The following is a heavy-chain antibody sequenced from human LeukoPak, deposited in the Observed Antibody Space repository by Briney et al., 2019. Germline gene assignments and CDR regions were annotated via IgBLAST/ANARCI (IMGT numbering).Heavy chain of an antibody. D-gene: IGHD3-22*01. CDR1: AFTFSSYA. CDR3: AKDDDSSGCPH. Sequence: VGSLRLSCAASAFTFSSYAMSWVRQAPGKGLEWVSAISGSGGSTYYADSVKGRFTISRDNSKNTLYLRMNSLRAEDTAVYYCAKDDDSSGCPHCGQGTLVTVSS. CDR2: ISGSGGST. J-gene: IGHJ4*02. V-gene: IGHV3-23*01.